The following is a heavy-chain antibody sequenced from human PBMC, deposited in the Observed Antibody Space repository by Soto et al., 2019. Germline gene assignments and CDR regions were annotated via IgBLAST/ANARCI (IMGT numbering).Heavy chain of an antibody. V-gene: IGHV3-23*01. CDR3: AKSGSSGYYVFDS. J-gene: IGHJ4*02. CDR1: GFTLSSYA. D-gene: IGHD6-19*01. CDR2: ISSGGSA. Sequence: EGSLRLSCAASGFTLSSYAVSWVRQAPGKGLEWVSVISSGGSAYYADSVKGRFTISRDSSKNTLYLQMNSLRAEDTAVYYCAKSGSSGYYVFDSWGQGTLVTVSS.